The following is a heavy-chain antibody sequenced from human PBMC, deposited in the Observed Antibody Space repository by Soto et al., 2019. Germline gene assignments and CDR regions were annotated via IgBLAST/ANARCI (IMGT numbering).Heavy chain of an antibody. V-gene: IGHV4-59*11. D-gene: IGHD5-18*01. CDR1: GGSISSHF. Sequence: SETLSLTCTVSGGSISSHFGSWIRQPPGKGLEWIGYIYYSGSTNYNPSXXSRVXXSVDTSKNQFSLKLSSVTAADTAVYYCARRYGSCFDYWGQGTLVTVSS. CDR2: IYYSGST. CDR3: ARRYGSCFDY. J-gene: IGHJ4*02.